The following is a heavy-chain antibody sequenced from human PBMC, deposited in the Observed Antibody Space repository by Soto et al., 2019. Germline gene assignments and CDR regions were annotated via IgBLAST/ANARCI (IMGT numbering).Heavy chain of an antibody. CDR1: GFSFSDHY. D-gene: IGHD3-16*01. Sequence: EMQLVESGGGLVQPGGSLRLSCAASGFSFSDHYMDWVRQAPGKGLEWVGRARNKARSYSIEYAASVKGRFTISRDDSKNSVYLQMNSLETEDTAVYYCAGVRWGDVDYWGQGTLVTVSS. CDR3: AGVRWGDVDY. CDR2: ARNKARSYSI. V-gene: IGHV3-72*01. J-gene: IGHJ4*02.